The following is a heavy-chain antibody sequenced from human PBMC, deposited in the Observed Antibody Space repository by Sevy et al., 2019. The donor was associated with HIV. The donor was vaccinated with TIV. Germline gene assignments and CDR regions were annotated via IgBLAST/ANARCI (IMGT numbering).Heavy chain of an antibody. Sequence: SETLSLTCAVSGYSISSGYYWGWIRQPPGKGLEWIGSIYHSGSTYYNPSLKSRVTISVDTSKNQFSLKLSSVTAADTAVYYCARAYSSGWYESGFDPWGQGTLVTVSS. J-gene: IGHJ5*02. D-gene: IGHD6-19*01. CDR1: GYSISSGYY. CDR3: ARAYSSGWYESGFDP. V-gene: IGHV4-38-2*01. CDR2: IYHSGST.